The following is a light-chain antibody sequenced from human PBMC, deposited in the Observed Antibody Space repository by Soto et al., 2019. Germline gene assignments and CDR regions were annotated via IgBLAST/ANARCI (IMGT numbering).Light chain of an antibody. CDR3: CSWAGSNTFYF. V-gene: IGLV2-23*02. J-gene: IGLJ1*01. CDR2: EVS. Sequence: QPALTQPASVSGSPGQSITISCTGTSSDVGSYNLVSWYQQLPGKAPKLIIYEVSRRPSGVSNRFSGSKSGNTASLTISGLQAEDEADYYCCSWAGSNTFYFFGTGTKLTVL. CDR1: SSDVGSYNL.